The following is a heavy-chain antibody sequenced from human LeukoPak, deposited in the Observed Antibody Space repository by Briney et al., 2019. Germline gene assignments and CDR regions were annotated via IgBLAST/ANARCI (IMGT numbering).Heavy chain of an antibody. CDR2: IYYSGST. V-gene: IGHV4-31*03. Sequence: SETLSLTCTVSGGSISSGGYYWSWIRQHPGRGLEWIGYIYYSGSTYYNPSLKSRVTISVDTSKNQFSLKLRSVTAADTAVYYCARAADTAMDRRRWFDPWGQGTLVTVSS. CDR3: ARAADTAMDRRRWFDP. CDR1: GGSISSGGYY. J-gene: IGHJ5*02. D-gene: IGHD5-18*01.